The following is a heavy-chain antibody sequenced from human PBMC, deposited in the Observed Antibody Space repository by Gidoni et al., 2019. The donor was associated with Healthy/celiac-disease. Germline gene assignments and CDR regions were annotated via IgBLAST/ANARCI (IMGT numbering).Heavy chain of an antibody. CDR3: ARVPTQDTAMVGYYYYMDV. V-gene: IGHV4-38-2*01. Sequence: QVQLQESGPGLVKPSETLSLTCAVSGYSISSGYYWGWIRQPPGKGREWIGSIYHSGSTYYNPSLKSRVTISVDTSKNQFSLKLSSVTAADTAVYYCARVPTQDTAMVGYYYYMDVWGKGTTVTVSS. D-gene: IGHD5-18*01. J-gene: IGHJ6*03. CDR2: IYHSGST. CDR1: GYSISSGYY.